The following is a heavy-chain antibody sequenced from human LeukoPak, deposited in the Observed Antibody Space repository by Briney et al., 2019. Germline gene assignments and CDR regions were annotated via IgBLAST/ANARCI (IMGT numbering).Heavy chain of an antibody. Sequence: GGSLRLSCAASGFTFSSYSMNWVRQAPGKGLEWVSSISSRSSYIYYADSVKGRFTISRDNAKNSLYLQMNSLRAEDTAVYYCARDDSYGLDYWGQGTLVTVSS. V-gene: IGHV3-21*01. CDR1: GFTFSSYS. D-gene: IGHD5-18*01. CDR2: ISSRSSYI. J-gene: IGHJ4*02. CDR3: ARDDSYGLDY.